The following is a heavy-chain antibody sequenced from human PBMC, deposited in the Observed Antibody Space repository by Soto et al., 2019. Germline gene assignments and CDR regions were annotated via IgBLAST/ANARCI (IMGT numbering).Heavy chain of an antibody. D-gene: IGHD5-18*01. CDR3: VRARLVVYSYGPV. CDR1: GFTYSSYW. V-gene: IGHV3-74*01. Sequence: GGSLRLSCAASGFTYSSYWMHWVRQAPGKGLAWVSRINSDGSGTNYADSVKGRCTISRDSAKNTLYLQMNSLIAEDTAVYCCVRARLVVYSYGPVWGQGT. CDR2: INSDGSGT. J-gene: IGHJ4*02.